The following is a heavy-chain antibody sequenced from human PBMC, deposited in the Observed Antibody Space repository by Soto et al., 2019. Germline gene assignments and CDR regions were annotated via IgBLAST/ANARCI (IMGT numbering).Heavy chain of an antibody. V-gene: IGHV3-30*03. CDR2: ISYVGHNK. J-gene: IGHJ4*02. D-gene: IGHD6-13*01. CDR3: ARFWGPVTAAVADS. Sequence: QVHLVESGGGVVQPGTSLRLSCAASGFTFTNFGMQWVRQAPGKGLEWVASISYVGHNKYSADSVKGRFTISRDDSKNRLYLQMHSLRSEDTAVYYCARFWGPVTAAVADSLGQGTLVTVSS. CDR1: GFTFTNFG.